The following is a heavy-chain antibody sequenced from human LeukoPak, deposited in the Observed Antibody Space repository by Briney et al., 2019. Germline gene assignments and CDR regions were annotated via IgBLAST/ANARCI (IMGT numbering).Heavy chain of an antibody. J-gene: IGHJ2*01. CDR3: ARETYGSGKWYFDL. V-gene: IGHV3-21*01. Sequence: GSLRLSCAASGFTFSNTNMNWVRQAPGKGLKWVSFISASSNYIYHADSVKGRFTISRDNSQNTLYLQMNSLRAEDTAVYFCARETYGSGKWYFDLWGRGTLVTVSS. CDR2: ISASSNYI. CDR1: GFTFSNTN. D-gene: IGHD3-10*01.